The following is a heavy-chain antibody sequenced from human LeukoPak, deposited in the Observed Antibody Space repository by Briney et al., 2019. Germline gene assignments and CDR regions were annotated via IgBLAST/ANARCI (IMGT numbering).Heavy chain of an antibody. D-gene: IGHD5-18*01. CDR3: AKDRLRGYTCGYPDY. V-gene: IGHV3-33*06. CDR2: IWYDGSTK. Sequence: GRSLGLSCATSGFTFSAYAMHWVRQAPGKGLEWVAVIWYDGSTKYYTDSVKGRFTISRDNSKNTQYLQMDSLRAEDTAVYYCAKDRLRGYTCGYPDYWGQGTLVTVSS. J-gene: IGHJ4*02. CDR1: GFTFSAYA.